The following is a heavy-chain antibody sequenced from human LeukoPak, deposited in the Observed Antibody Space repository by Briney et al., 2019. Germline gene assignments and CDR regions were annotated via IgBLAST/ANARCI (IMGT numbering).Heavy chain of an antibody. CDR1: GGTFSSYA. D-gene: IGHD6-19*01. Sequence: SSVKVPCKASGGTFSSYAISWVRQAPGQGLEWMGRIIPIFGTANYAQKFQGRVTITTDESTSTAYMELSSLRSEDTAVYYCARDRSIAVAGTLDYWGQGTLVTVSS. CDR3: ARDRSIAVAGTLDY. V-gene: IGHV1-69*05. J-gene: IGHJ4*02. CDR2: IIPIFGTA.